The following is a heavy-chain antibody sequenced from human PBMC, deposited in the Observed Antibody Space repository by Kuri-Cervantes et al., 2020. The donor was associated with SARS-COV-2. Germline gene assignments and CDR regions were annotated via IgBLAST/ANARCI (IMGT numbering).Heavy chain of an antibody. CDR1: GFIFRSSW. CDR2: IKQDGSEK. Sequence: GESLKTSCASSGFIFRSSWMPWVRQAPGKGLEWVANIKQDGSEKYYLDSVKGRLTISRDNAKNSLFLQMNSLRAEDTAVYYCARSRGYYDRSVQARHLIYFWGQGTQVTVSS. CDR3: ARSRGYYDRSVQARHLIYF. J-gene: IGHJ4*02. V-gene: IGHV3-7*03. D-gene: IGHD3-22*01.